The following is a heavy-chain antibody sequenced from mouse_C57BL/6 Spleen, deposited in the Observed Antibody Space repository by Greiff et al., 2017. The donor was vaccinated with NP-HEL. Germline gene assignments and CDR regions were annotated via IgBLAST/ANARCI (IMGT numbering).Heavy chain of an antibody. Sequence: EVHLVESGGGLVKPGGSLKLSCAASGFTFSSYAMSWVRQTPEKRLEWVATISDGGSYTYYPDNVKGRFTISRDNAKNNLYLQMSHLKSEDTAMYYCARDLGWDGYYFDYWGQGTTLTVSS. V-gene: IGHV5-4*01. CDR2: ISDGGSYT. J-gene: IGHJ2*01. CDR1: GFTFSSYA. CDR3: ARDLGWDGYYFDY. D-gene: IGHD4-1*01.